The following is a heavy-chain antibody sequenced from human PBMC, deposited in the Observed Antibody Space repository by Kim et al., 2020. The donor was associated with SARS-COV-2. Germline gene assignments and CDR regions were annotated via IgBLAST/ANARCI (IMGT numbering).Heavy chain of an antibody. V-gene: IGHV1-8*01. CDR1: GYTFTSCD. D-gene: IGHD3-22*01. Sequence: ASVKVSCKASGYTFTSCDINWVRQATGQGLEWMGWMNPNSGNTGYAQKFQGRVTMTRNTSISTAYMELSSLRSEDTAVYYCASGFSSIYYYDGSGYNGYWGQGTLVTVSS. J-gene: IGHJ4*02. CDR3: ASGFSSIYYYDGSGYNGY. CDR2: MNPNSGNT.